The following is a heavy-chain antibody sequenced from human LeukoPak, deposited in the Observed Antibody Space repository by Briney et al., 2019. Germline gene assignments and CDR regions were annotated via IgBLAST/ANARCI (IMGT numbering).Heavy chain of an antibody. V-gene: IGHV3-23*01. D-gene: IGHD1-26*01. CDR3: AKNSGSYYVGYGVLTLEYYFDY. Sequence: GGSLRLSCAASGFAFSSYGMSWVRQAPGKGLEWVSAISGSGGSTYYADSVKGRFTISRDNSKNTLYLQMNSLRAEDTAVYYCAKNSGSYYVGYGVLTLEYYFDYWGQGTLVTVSS. J-gene: IGHJ4*02. CDR1: GFAFSSYG. CDR2: ISGSGGST.